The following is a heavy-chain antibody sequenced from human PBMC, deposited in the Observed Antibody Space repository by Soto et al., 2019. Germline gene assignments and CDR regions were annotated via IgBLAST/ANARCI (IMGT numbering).Heavy chain of an antibody. CDR2: IYHTGNA. J-gene: IGHJ5*02. V-gene: IGHV4-59*05. D-gene: IGHD3-22*01. CDR1: GASISQYY. Sequence: SETLSLTCTVSGASISQYYWSWIRQPPGEGLEWIGSIYHTGNAYYNPSLKSRVTISVDTSKNQFSLKLTSVTAADAALYYCARDFFDSSDYTTNWFDPWGQGTLVTVSS. CDR3: ARDFFDSSDYTTNWFDP.